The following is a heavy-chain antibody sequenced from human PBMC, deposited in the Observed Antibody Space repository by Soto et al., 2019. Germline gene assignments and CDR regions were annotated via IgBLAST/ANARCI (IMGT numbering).Heavy chain of an antibody. CDR1: GFAFSSYG. Sequence: QVQLVESGGGGGQPGRSLRLSCAASGFAFSSYGMHWVRQAPGKGLERVAVVWYDGSNKYYADSVKGRFTISRDNSKNTLYLQMNSLRAEDTAVYYCARDPPTDYGGNGQKYYYGMDVWGQGTTVTVSS. D-gene: IGHD4-17*01. V-gene: IGHV3-33*01. J-gene: IGHJ6*02. CDR3: ARDPPTDYGGNGQKYYYGMDV. CDR2: VWYDGSNK.